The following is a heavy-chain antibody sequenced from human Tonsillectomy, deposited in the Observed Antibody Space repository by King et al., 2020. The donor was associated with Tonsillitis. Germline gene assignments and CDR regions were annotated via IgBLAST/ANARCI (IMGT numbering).Heavy chain of an antibody. D-gene: IGHD1/OR15-1a*01. CDR2: IIGVGTLT. V-gene: IGHV3-74*01. Sequence: DVQLVESGGGMVQPGGSLRLSCAASGFTFGGLWMSWVRQGPGTGLVWVARIIGVGTLTEYADSVRGRFTISRDNAKNTVYLEMHSLRAEDTGIYYCSRERRTTIAMDVWGQGTTVTVSS. CDR3: SRERRTTIAMDV. J-gene: IGHJ6*02. CDR1: GFTFGGLW.